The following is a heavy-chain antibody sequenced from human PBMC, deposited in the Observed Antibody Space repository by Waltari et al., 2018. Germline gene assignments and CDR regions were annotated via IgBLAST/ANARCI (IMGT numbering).Heavy chain of an antibody. D-gene: IGHD1-1*01. CDR1: GDSVSTSAY. Sequence: QLQLQESGPGPVNPSGTLYLICAVSGDSVSTSAYWRWVRQPPGKGLEWIGQVRGDGKTNYNPSFASRVTMSLDTSTYHFALKLTSATAADTALYYCARDRGRGLYLDTWGQGTLVTVSP. J-gene: IGHJ4*02. V-gene: IGHV4-4*02. CDR2: VRGDGKT. CDR3: ARDRGRGLYLDT.